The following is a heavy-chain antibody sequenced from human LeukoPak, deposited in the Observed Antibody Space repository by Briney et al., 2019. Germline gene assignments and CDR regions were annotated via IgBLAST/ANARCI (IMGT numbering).Heavy chain of an antibody. V-gene: IGHV1-8*01. CDR2: MNPNSGNT. CDR1: GYTFTSYD. Sequence: ASVKVSCKASGYTFTSYDINWVRQATGQGLEWMGWMNPNSGNTGYAQKFQGRVTMTRNTSISTAYMELSSLRSEDTAVYYCVTAYDSSGYSDYWGQGTLVTVSS. CDR3: VTAYDSSGYSDY. J-gene: IGHJ4*02. D-gene: IGHD3-22*01.